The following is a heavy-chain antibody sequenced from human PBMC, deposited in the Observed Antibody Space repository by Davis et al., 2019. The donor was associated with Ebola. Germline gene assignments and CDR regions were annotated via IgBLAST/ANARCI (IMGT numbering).Heavy chain of an antibody. J-gene: IGHJ4*02. D-gene: IGHD4-17*01. CDR3: ARDPYGDYDRVGNY. CDR2: ISYDGSNK. V-gene: IGHV3-30*03. CDR1: GLAVRSNH. Sequence: GGSLRLSCAASGLAVRSNHMSWVRQAPGKGLEWVAVISYDGSNKYYADSVKGRFTISRDNAKNSLYLQMNSLRDEDTAVYYCARDPYGDYDRVGNYWGQGTLVTVSS.